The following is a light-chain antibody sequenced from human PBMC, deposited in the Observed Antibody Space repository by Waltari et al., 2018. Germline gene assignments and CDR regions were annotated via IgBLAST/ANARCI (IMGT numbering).Light chain of an antibody. J-gene: IGLJ2*01. V-gene: IGLV2-14*03. CDR2: DVR. Sequence: QSALTQPASVSGSPGQSITISCTGTSSDIGDYNYVSWYQQYPGRAPKLIISDVRLRPSGVSDRFSGSKSGNTASLTISALQADDEADYYCSSFTTSSTLVVFGGGTKLTVL. CDR1: SSDIGDYNY. CDR3: SSFTTSSTLVV.